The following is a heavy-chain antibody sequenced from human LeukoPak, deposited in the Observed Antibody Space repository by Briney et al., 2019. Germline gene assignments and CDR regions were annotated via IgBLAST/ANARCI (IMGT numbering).Heavy chain of an antibody. J-gene: IGHJ4*02. CDR3: AKDPGLYCSGGSCYYDY. V-gene: IGHV3-23*01. CDR2: ISGSGGST. D-gene: IGHD2-15*01. CDR1: GFTFSSYA. Sequence: GGSLRLSCAASGFTFSSYAMSWVRQAPGKGLEWVSAISGSGGSTYYADSVKGRFTISRDNSKNTLYLQMKSLRAEATAVYYCAKDPGLYCSGGSCYYDYWGQGTLVTVSS.